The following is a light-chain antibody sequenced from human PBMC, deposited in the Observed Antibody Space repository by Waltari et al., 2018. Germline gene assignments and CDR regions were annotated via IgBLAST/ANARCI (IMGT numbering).Light chain of an antibody. CDR1: QSISRF. Sequence: EIMLTQSPGTLSLSPGERATLSCRASQSISRFLPWYQQKPGQAPRLPIYDASTRATGIPDRFSGSGSGTDFSLTISRLEPEDIAVYYCQKYGSLPATFGQGTKVEIK. V-gene: IGKV3-20*01. J-gene: IGKJ1*01. CDR3: QKYGSLPAT. CDR2: DAS.